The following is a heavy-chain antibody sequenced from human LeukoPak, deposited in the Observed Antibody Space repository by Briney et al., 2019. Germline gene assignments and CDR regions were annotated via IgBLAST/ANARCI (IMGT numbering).Heavy chain of an antibody. D-gene: IGHD5-18*01. J-gene: IGHJ4*02. CDR1: GYTFTIYY. V-gene: IGHV1-46*01. Sequence: ASVTVSFKASGYTFTIYYMHWVRQAPGQGLEWVGIINPSGGSTSYAQKFQGRVTMTRDTSTSTVYMELSSLRSEDTAVYYCARDPEDSPMAFDYWGQGTLVTVSS. CDR3: ARDPEDSPMAFDY. CDR2: INPSGGST.